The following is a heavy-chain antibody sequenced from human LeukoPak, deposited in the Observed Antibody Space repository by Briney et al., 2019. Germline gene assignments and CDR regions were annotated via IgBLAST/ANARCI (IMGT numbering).Heavy chain of an antibody. V-gene: IGHV4-59*12. CDR3: ASGITMVRV. D-gene: IGHD3-10*01. Sequence: PSETLSLTCTVSGGPTSYYYWSWIRQPPGKGLEWIGYVYYSGSTNYNPSLKSRVTISVDTSKNQFSLKLSSVTAADTAVYYCASGITMVRVWGQGTLVTVSS. CDR2: VYYSGST. CDR1: GGPTSYYY. J-gene: IGHJ4*02.